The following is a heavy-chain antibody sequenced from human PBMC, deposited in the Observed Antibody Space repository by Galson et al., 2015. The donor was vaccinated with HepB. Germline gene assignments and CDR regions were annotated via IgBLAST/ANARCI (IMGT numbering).Heavy chain of an antibody. J-gene: IGHJ5*02. CDR3: ARGREAAVAGDEYGWFDP. Sequence: SLRLSCAASGFTFSDYYMSWIRQAPGKGLGWVSYISSSSSYRSYADSVKGRFIISRDNTKNSLYLQLNSLRAEDTAVYYCARGREAAVAGDEYGWFDPWGQGTLVTVSS. D-gene: IGHD6-19*01. CDR2: ISSSSSYR. V-gene: IGHV3-11*05. CDR1: GFTFSDYY.